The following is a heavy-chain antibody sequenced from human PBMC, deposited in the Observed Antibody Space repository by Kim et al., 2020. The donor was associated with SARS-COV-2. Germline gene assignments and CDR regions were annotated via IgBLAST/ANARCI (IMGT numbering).Heavy chain of an antibody. D-gene: IGHD2-15*01. CDR3: ARAGQGYCSGGSCYEDY. V-gene: IGHV4-34*01. CDR2: INHSGST. Sequence: SETLSLTCAVYGGSFSGYYWSWIRQPPGKGLEWIGEINHSGSTNYNPSLKSRVTISVDTSKNQFSLKLSSVTAADTAVYYCARAGQGYCSGGSCYEDYWG. J-gene: IGHJ4*01. CDR1: GGSFSGYY.